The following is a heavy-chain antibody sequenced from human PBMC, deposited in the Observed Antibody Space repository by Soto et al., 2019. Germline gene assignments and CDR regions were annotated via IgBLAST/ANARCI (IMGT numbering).Heavy chain of an antibody. CDR1: GVSVCSYG. J-gene: IGHJ4*02. D-gene: IGHD6-19*01. Sequence: PGCSLRLSCAASGVSVCSYGMHWVRKAPGKGLEWVAVISDDGRYKYYGDSVKGRFTISRDNSKNTLYLQMNSLRTEDTAVYYCAKNLGMEGWFIDYWGPGTLVTVSS. V-gene: IGHV3-30*18. CDR2: ISDDGRYK. CDR3: AKNLGMEGWFIDY.